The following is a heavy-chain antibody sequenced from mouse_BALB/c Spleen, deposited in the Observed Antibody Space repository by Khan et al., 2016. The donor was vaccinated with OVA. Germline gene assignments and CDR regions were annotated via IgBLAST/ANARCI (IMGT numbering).Heavy chain of an antibody. V-gene: IGHV2-6-4*01. CDR2: IWGGGST. CDR3: TRSYYRYDGYYAMDY. D-gene: IGHD2-14*01. J-gene: IGHJ4*01. CDR1: GFSLSRYS. Sequence: QVQLKESGPGLVAPSQSLSITCTVSGFSLSRYSVNWVRQPPGKGLEWLGMIWGGGSTDYNSALKSRLIISKDNSKSQVLLKMNSLQTDDTAMYYCTRSYYRYDGYYAMDYWGQGTSVTVSS.